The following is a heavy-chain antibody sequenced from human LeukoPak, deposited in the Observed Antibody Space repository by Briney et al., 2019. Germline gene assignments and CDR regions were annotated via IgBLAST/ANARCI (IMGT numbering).Heavy chain of an antibody. CDR2: ISSSSSYI. J-gene: IGHJ6*02. V-gene: IGHV3-21*01. CDR3: ASGGYSYGYSGYYYGMDV. D-gene: IGHD5-18*01. CDR1: GFTFSSYS. Sequence: GGSLRLSCAASGFTFSSYSMNWVRQAPGKGLGWVSSISSSSSYIYYADSVKGRFTISRDNAKNSLYLQMNSLRAEDTAVYYCASGGYSYGYSGYYYGMDVWGQGTTVTVSS.